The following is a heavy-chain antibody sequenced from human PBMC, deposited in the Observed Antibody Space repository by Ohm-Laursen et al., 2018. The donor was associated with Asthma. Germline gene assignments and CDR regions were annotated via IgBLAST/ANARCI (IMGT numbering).Heavy chain of an antibody. CDR3: ARGIAVAGSSQYFQH. CDR1: GFTFSTYG. CDR2: IWYDGTIT. Sequence: RSLRLSCAASGFTFSTYGMHWVRQAPGKGLEWVAVIWYDGTITYYADSLKGRFSVSRDNAKNSLYLQMNSLRAEDTAVYYCARGIAVAGSSQYFQHWGQGTLVTVSS. J-gene: IGHJ1*01. D-gene: IGHD6-19*01. V-gene: IGHV3-33*03.